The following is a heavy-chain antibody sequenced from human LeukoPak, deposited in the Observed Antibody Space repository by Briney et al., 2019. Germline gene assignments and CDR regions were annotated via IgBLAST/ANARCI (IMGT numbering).Heavy chain of an antibody. CDR2: IYYSGST. V-gene: IGHV4-31*02. Sequence: LRLSCAASGFTFSSYAMSWVRQHPGKGLEWIGSIYYSGSTYYNPSLKSRVTISVDTSKNQFSLKLSSVTAADTAVYYCARTPETDGSGSYYKFDFWGQGTLVTVSS. J-gene: IGHJ4*02. D-gene: IGHD3-10*01. CDR3: ARTPETDGSGSYYKFDF. CDR1: GFTFSSYA.